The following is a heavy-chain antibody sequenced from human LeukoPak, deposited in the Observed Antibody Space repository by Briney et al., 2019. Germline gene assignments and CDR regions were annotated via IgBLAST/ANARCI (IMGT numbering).Heavy chain of an antibody. D-gene: IGHD3-3*01. J-gene: IGHJ4*02. CDR2: IYYSGST. V-gene: IGHV4-39*07. Sequence: PSETLSLTCTVSGGSISSSSYYWGWIRQPPGKGLEWIGSIYYSGSTYYNPSLKSRVTISVDTSKNQFSLKLSSVTAADTAVYYCARTDLWSGYLHFDYWGQGTLVTVSS. CDR1: GGSISSSSYY. CDR3: ARTDLWSGYLHFDY.